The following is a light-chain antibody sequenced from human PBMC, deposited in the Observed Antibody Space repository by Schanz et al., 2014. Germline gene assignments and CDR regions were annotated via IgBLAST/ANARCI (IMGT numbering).Light chain of an antibody. CDR2: GAS. V-gene: IGKV3-20*01. CDR3: QQYGTSPFT. Sequence: EIVLTQSPGPLSLSPGERATLSCRASQSVSSSYLGWYQQKPGQAPRLLIYGASSRATGIPDRFSGSGSGTDFTLTITRLEPEDFAVYYCQQYGTSPFTFGPGTKVDIK. J-gene: IGKJ3*01. CDR1: QSVSSSY.